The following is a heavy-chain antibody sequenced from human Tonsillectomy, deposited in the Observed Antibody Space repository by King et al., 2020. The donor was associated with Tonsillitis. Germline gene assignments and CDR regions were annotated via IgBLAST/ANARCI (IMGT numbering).Heavy chain of an antibody. D-gene: IGHD3-10*01. V-gene: IGHV3-30*02. CDR2: LRYDGSKK. CDR3: AKDPTGGWFGEELNYFDY. CDR1: GFTFSSYG. J-gene: IGHJ4*02. Sequence: QLVQSGGGVVQPGGSLRLSCAASGFTFSSYGMHWVRQAPGKGLEWVAFLRYDGSKKYYGDSVKGRFTISRDNSKNTLYLQMNSLRPDDTAVYYCAKDPTGGWFGEELNYFDYWGQGTLVTVSS.